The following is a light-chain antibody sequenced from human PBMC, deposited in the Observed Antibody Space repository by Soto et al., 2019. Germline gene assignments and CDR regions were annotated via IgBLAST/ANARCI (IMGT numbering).Light chain of an antibody. CDR1: SGHSSYA. Sequence: QLVLTQSPSASASLGASVKLTCTLSSGHSSYAIAWHQQQPEMGPRHLMKLDSDGSHTKGDAIPDRFSGSSSGAERYLTISSLQSEDEADYYCQTWGTGIHVVFGGGTKLTVL. J-gene: IGLJ2*01. CDR2: LDSDGSH. CDR3: QTWGTGIHVV. V-gene: IGLV4-69*01.